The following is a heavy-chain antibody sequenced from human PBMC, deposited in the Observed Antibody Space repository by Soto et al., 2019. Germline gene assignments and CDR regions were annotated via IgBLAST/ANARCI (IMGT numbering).Heavy chain of an antibody. Sequence: SETLSLTCIVSGGSISGNYWGWIRQPPGKRLEWIGYMYYTGSTNYNPSLKSRVTISVDTSKNQFSLRLSSVTAADTAVYYCARHQGMVRDYYGMDVWGQGTTVTVSS. CDR1: GGSISGNY. CDR2: MYYTGST. CDR3: ARHQGMVRDYYGMDV. V-gene: IGHV4-59*08. J-gene: IGHJ6*02. D-gene: IGHD3-10*01.